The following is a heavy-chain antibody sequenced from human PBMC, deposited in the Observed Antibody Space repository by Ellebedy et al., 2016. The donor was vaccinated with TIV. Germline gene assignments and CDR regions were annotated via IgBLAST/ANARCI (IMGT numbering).Heavy chain of an antibody. CDR2: IFHSGTT. V-gene: IGHV4-38-2*02. J-gene: IGHJ5*02. Sequence: SETLSLTCSVSGYSISSGYYWGWIRQPPGKGLELIGSIFHSGTTYYNPSLKSRVTISVDTAKNQFSLNLTSVTAADAAVYYCTRDLGGFPFDPWGPGTLVTVSS. CDR3: TRDLGGFPFDP. CDR1: GYSISSGYY. D-gene: IGHD3-16*01.